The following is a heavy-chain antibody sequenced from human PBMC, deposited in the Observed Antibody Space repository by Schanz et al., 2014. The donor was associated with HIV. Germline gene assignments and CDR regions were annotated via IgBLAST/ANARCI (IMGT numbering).Heavy chain of an antibody. Sequence: QEQVVESGGGVVQPGRSLRLACAASGFTFSSYAMHWVRQAPGTGLEWVAVIWYDATNEYYADSVKGRFTISRDNSKSTLYLQMNSLRVEYTAVYYCAREIDSSSWSFAGYYYGMDVWGRGTTVTVSS. CDR3: AREIDSSSWSFAGYYYGMDV. CDR2: IWYDATNE. V-gene: IGHV3-33*01. D-gene: IGHD6-13*01. CDR1: GFTFSSYA. J-gene: IGHJ6*02.